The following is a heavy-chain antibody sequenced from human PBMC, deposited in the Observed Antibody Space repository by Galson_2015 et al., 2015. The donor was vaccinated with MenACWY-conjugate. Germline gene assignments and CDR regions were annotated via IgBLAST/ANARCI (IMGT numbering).Heavy chain of an antibody. CDR3: ARDITNGDYKPTEDAVDI. J-gene: IGHJ3*02. CDR2: ISYDGSNK. D-gene: IGHD4-17*01. Sequence: SLRLSCAASGFTFSSYDMNWVRQAPGKGLEWVAVISYDGSNKYYADSVKGRFTISRDNSKNTLYLQMNSLRAEETAVYYCARDITNGDYKPTEDAVDIGGPGTMVTVAS. CDR1: GFTFSSYD. V-gene: IGHV3-30-3*01.